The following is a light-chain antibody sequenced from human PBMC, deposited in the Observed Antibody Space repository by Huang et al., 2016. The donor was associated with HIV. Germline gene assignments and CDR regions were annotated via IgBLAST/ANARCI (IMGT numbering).Light chain of an antibody. CDR1: QNIDNN. CDR3: QQYKIWPYT. J-gene: IGKJ2*01. V-gene: IGKV3-15*01. Sequence: EITMTQSPATVSVSPGERVTLSCRASQNIDNNVVWFQQKSGLSPSPLIYGASARAASVPVRFSGSGSGTEFTLAISSLQSEDRALYYCQQYKIWPYTFGQGTKLEI. CDR2: GAS.